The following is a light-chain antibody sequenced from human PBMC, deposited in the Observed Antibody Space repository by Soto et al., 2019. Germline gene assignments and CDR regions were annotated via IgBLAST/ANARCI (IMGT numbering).Light chain of an antibody. Sequence: QSALTQPASVSGSPGQSITISCTGTSSDVGGYNYVSWYQQHPGKAPKLMIYDVSNRTSGVSNRFSGSKSGNTASLTISGLQAEDEADYYSSSYTISSTLVFGGGTKLTVL. V-gene: IGLV2-14*01. CDR3: SSYTISSTLV. CDR1: SSDVGGYNY. CDR2: DVS. J-gene: IGLJ2*01.